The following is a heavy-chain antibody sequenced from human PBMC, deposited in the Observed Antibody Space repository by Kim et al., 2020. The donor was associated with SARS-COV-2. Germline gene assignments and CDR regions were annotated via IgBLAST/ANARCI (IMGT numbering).Heavy chain of an antibody. V-gene: IGHV3-13*01. CDR1: GFTFSSYD. J-gene: IGHJ4*02. D-gene: IGHD3-10*01. CDR2: IGTAGDT. CDR3: ARGAATYRRWFGEPFDY. Sequence: GGSLRLSCAASGFTFSSYDMHWVRQATGKGLEWVSAIGTAGDTYYPGSVKGRFTISRENAKNSLYLQMNSLRAGDTAVYYCARGAATYRRWFGEPFDYWGQGTLVTVSS.